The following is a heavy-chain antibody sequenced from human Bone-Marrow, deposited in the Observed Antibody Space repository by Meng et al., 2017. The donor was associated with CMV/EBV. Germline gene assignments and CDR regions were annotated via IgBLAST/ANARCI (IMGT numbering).Heavy chain of an antibody. CDR3: ASLGRYDFWSGYIDY. D-gene: IGHD3-3*01. Sequence: GSISRGSYYWGWIRRPPGEGLEWIGSIYYSGGTYYDPSLKSRVTISVDTSKNQFSLKLSSVTAADTAVYYCASLGRYDFWSGYIDYWGQGTLVTVSS. CDR2: IYYSGGT. V-gene: IGHV4-39*01. CDR1: GSISRGSYY. J-gene: IGHJ4*02.